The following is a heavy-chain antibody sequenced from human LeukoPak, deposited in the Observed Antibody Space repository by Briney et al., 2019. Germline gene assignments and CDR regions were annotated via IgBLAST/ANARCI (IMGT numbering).Heavy chain of an antibody. CDR1: GFTFSSYA. CDR2: ISGSGGST. V-gene: IGHV3-23*01. CDR3: AKDDSPGKEWLEVIDY. D-gene: IGHD3-3*01. J-gene: IGHJ4*02. Sequence: GGSLRLSCVASGFTFSSYAMSWVRQAPGKGLEWVSAISGSGGSTYFADSVKGRFTISRDNSKNTLYLQMNSLRAEDTAVYYCAKDDSPGKEWLEVIDYWGQGTLVTVSS.